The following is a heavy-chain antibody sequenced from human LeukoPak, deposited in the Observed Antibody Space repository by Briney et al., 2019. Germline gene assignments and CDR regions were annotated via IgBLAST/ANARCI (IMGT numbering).Heavy chain of an antibody. D-gene: IGHD3-10*01. CDR2: INGSGGST. CDR3: ARELWFGELLGGAFDI. V-gene: IGHV3-23*01. Sequence: GGSLRLSCAASGFTFSSYAMSWVRQAPGKGLEWVSDINGSGGSTYYADSVKGRFTISRDNSQNTLYLQLNSLRAEDTAAYYCARELWFGELLGGAFDIWGQGTMVTVSS. J-gene: IGHJ3*02. CDR1: GFTFSSYA.